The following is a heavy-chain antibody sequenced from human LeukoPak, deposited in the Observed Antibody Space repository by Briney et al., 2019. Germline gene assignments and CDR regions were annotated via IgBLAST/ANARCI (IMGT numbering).Heavy chain of an antibody. CDR1: GYTFTSYY. J-gene: IGHJ4*02. CDR3: ARVLYSSSWYDY. D-gene: IGHD6-13*01. Sequence: ASVKVSCKASGYTFTSYYMHWVRQAPGQGLEWMGIINPSGGSTSYAQKFQGRVTMTRDTSISTAYMELSRLRSDDTAVYYCARVLYSSSWYDYWGQGTLVTVSS. CDR2: INPSGGST. V-gene: IGHV1-46*01.